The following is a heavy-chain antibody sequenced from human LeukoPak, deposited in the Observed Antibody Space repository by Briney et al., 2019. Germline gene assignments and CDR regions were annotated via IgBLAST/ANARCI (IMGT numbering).Heavy chain of an antibody. D-gene: IGHD3-3*02. CDR1: GFTFTNYA. CDR3: AKSRSSGISSSNY. Sequence: GGSLRLSCAASGFTFTNYAMSWVRQAREKGLEWVSLISGAADSTYFADSVKGRFTISRDNSNNTLYLQMDSLRVEDTAVYYCAKSRSSGISSSNYWGQGTLVSGPS. V-gene: IGHV3-23*01. CDR2: ISGAADST. J-gene: IGHJ4*02.